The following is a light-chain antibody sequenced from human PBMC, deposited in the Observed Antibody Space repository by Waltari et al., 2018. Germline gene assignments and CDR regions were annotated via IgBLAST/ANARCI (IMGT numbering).Light chain of an antibody. Sequence: EIVLTQYPGPLSLSPGERATLSCRASQSVSSSYLAWYQQKPGQAPRLLIYGASSRATGIPDRFSGSGSGTDFTLTISRLEPEDFAVYYCQQYGSSRWTFGQGTKVEIK. V-gene: IGKV3-20*01. J-gene: IGKJ1*01. CDR2: GAS. CDR3: QQYGSSRWT. CDR1: QSVSSSY.